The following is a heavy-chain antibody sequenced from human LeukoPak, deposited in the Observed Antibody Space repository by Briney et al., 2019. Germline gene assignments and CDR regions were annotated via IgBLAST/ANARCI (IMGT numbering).Heavy chain of an antibody. J-gene: IGHJ3*02. D-gene: IGHD3-3*01. Sequence: PSGTLSLTCAVSGGSISSRNWWSWVRQPPGKGLEWIGEIYHSGSTNYNPSLKTRVTISVDKSKNQFSLKLSSVTAADTAVYYCARVLASYYDFWSGYPNDAFDIWGQGTMVTVSS. CDR3: ARVLASYYDFWSGYPNDAFDI. CDR2: IYHSGST. CDR1: GGSISSRNW. V-gene: IGHV4-4*02.